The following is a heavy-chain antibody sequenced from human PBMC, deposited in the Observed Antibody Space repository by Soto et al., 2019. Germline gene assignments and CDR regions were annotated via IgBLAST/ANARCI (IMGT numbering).Heavy chain of an antibody. CDR1: GFTFSSHW. Sequence: GGSLRLSCGASGFTFSSHWMHWVRQAPGKGLLWVARIKGDGSSIDYADSVKGRFTISRDNAKNTVQLQMNSLRLEDTAVYYCVRDGVGAPPFDYWGQGTLVTVS. CDR2: IKGDGSSI. CDR3: VRDGVGAPPFDY. D-gene: IGHD1-26*01. J-gene: IGHJ4*02. V-gene: IGHV3-74*01.